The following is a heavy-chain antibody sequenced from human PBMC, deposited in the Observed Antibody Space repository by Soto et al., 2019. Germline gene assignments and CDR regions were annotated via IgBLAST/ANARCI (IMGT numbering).Heavy chain of an antibody. V-gene: IGHV3-23*01. CDR2: ISGSGGST. J-gene: IGHJ6*02. CDR1: GFTFSSYA. Sequence: GSLRLSCASSGFTFSSYAMIWVRQAPGKGLEWVSAISGSGGSTYYADSVKGRFTISRDNSKNTLYLQMNSLRAEDTAVYYCAKDHPSQIYGMDVWGQGTTVTVSS. CDR3: AKDHPSQIYGMDV.